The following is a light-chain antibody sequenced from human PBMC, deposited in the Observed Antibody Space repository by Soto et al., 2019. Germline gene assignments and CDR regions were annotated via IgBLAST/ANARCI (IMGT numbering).Light chain of an antibody. CDR2: AAS. V-gene: IGKV3-15*01. CDR1: QSVNSI. J-gene: IGKJ1*01. Sequence: ETVITQSRATLSVSPGERATLSCRASQSVNSILASYQKKPAQAPRLLIYAASTRATGITARFSGSGSGTEFTLTISSLQSEDFAVYYCQQYNNWPLQTFGQGTKVDIK. CDR3: QQYNNWPLQT.